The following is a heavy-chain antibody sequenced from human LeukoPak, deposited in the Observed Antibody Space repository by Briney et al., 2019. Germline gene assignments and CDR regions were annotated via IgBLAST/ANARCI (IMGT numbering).Heavy chain of an antibody. D-gene: IGHD6-6*01. V-gene: IGHV3-20*04. CDR3: PRSVYSSSSLNYDYYMDV. CDR2: INWNGGST. CDR1: GFTFDDYG. J-gene: IGHJ6*03. Sequence: GGSLRLSCAASGFTFDDYGMSWVRQAPGKGLEWVSGINWNGGSTGYADSVKGRFTISRDNAKNSLYLQMNSLRAEDTALYYCPRSVYSSSSLNYDYYMDVLRKGTTVTVSS.